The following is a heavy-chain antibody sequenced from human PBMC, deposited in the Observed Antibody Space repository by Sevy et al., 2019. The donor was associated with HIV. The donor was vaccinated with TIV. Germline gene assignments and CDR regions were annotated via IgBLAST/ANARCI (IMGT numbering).Heavy chain of an antibody. V-gene: IGHV3-7*01. CDR3: VRAIQSDGSF. J-gene: IGHJ4*02. D-gene: IGHD6-19*01. Sequence: GGSLRLSCVASGFNLENFLMNWVRQAPGKGLEWVANIRQDGSEIYYVASVKGRFTISRDNARNLVYLQMNSLRVEDTALYYCVRAIQSDGSFWGQGALVTVSS. CDR1: GFNLENFL. CDR2: IRQDGSEI.